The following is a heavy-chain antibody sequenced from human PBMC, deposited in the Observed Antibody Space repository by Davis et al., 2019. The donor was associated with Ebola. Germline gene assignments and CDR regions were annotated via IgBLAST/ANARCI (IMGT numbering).Heavy chain of an antibody. V-gene: IGHV3-15*07. CDR3: TTDVITFGVVDNV. CDR2: IKSKTDGGAT. D-gene: IGHD3-16*01. Sequence: GESLKISCAASELTFTNTWMNWVRQAPGKGLEWVGRIKSKTDGGATDYAAPVKGRFTISRDDSKNTLSLQMSLLKTEDTAVYYCTTDVITFGVVDNVWGQGILVTVSS. J-gene: IGHJ4*02. CDR1: ELTFTNTW.